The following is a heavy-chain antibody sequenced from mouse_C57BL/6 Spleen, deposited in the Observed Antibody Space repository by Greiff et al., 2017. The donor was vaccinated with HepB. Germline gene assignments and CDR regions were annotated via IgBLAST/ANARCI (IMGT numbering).Heavy chain of an antibody. CDR3: ARIITTVVDPYSFDY. CDR1: GYTFTSYG. D-gene: IGHD1-1*01. J-gene: IGHJ2*01. Sequence: VQLQQSGAELARPGASVKLSCKASGYTFTSYGISWVKQRTGQGLEWIGEIYPRSGNTYYNEKFKGKATLTADKSSSTAYMELRSLTSEDSAVYFCARIITTVVDPYSFDYWGQGTPLTVSS. CDR2: IYPRSGNT. V-gene: IGHV1-81*01.